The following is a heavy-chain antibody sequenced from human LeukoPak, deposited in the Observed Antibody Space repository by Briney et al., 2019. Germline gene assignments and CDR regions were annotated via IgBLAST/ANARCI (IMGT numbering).Heavy chain of an antibody. CDR1: GYTFNTFH. CDR3: ARASGGWDLDY. CDR2: ITSSGTYI. Sequence: PGGSLRLSCAGSGYTFNTFHMNWVRQAPGKGLEWVSSITSSGTYITYADSVQGRFTISRDNAKNSLYPQMNSLRVDDTALYYCARASGGWDLDYWGHAALVTVSS. J-gene: IGHJ4*01. V-gene: IGHV3-21*06. D-gene: IGHD1-26*01.